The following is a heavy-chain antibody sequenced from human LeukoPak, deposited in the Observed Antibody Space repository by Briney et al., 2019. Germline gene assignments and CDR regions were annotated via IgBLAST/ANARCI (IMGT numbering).Heavy chain of an antibody. D-gene: IGHD5-18*01. Sequence: SETLSLTCTVSGGSISSYYWSWIRQPPGKGLEWIGYIYYSGSTNYNPSLKSRVTISVDTSKNQFSLKLSSVTAADTAVYYCARARSSFVDTATETYYFDYWGQGTLVTVSS. CDR2: IYYSGST. CDR1: GGSISSYY. CDR3: ARARSSFVDTATETYYFDY. J-gene: IGHJ4*02. V-gene: IGHV4-59*01.